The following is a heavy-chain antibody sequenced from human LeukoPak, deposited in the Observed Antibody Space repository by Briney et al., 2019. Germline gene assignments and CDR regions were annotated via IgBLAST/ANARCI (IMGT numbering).Heavy chain of an antibody. CDR1: GGSFSGYY. Sequence: SETLSLTCAVYGGSFSGYYWSWIRQPPGKGLEWIGYIYYSGSTNYNPSLKSRVTISVDTSKNQFSLKLSSVTAADTAVYYCARFGAPSSYYYDSSGYSYFDYWGQGTLVTVSS. J-gene: IGHJ4*02. CDR3: ARFGAPSSYYYDSSGYSYFDY. D-gene: IGHD3-22*01. V-gene: IGHV4-59*08. CDR2: IYYSGST.